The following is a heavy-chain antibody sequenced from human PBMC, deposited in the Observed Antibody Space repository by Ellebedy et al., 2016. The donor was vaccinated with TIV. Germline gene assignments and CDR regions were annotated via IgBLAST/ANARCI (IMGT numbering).Heavy chain of an antibody. V-gene: IGHV3-21*04. Sequence: GESLKISCEASGFSFDLYSMHLVRQAPGKGLERVSILTGSGGRTDYADSVKGRLTISRDNAKNSLYLQMNSLRAEDTAVYYCAREGDTAMVHGIDVWGQGTTLTVSS. CDR3: AREGDTAMVHGIDV. CDR1: GFSFDLYS. CDR2: LTGSGGRT. D-gene: IGHD5-18*01. J-gene: IGHJ6*02.